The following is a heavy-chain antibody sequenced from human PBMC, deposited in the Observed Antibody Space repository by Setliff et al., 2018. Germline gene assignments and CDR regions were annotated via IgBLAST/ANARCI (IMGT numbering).Heavy chain of an antibody. CDR2: ISGYNGNT. D-gene: IGHD2-21*01. CDR1: GYTFISYG. Sequence: ASVKVSCKTSGYTFISYGISWMRQAPGQGLEWMGWISGYNGNTDYAQSLQGRVTMTMDTSTSTAYMELRSLKSDDTAVYCCARGYCDGIGCPAPLYYFDSWGQGTLVTVS. J-gene: IGHJ4*02. V-gene: IGHV1-18*04. CDR3: ARGYCDGIGCPAPLYYFDS.